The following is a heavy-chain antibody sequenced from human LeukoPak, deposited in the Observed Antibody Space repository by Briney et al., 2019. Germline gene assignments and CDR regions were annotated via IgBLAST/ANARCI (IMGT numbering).Heavy chain of an antibody. CDR2: ISSSSYI. J-gene: IGHJ6*04. Sequence: GGSLRLACAASGFTFSGYEMTWVRRAPGKGLEWVSSISSSSYIYYADSVKGRFTISRDNAKNSLYLQMNSLRAEDTAVYYCAELGITMIGGVWGKGTTVTISS. CDR1: GFTFSGYE. V-gene: IGHV3-69-1*02. D-gene: IGHD3-10*02. CDR3: AELGITMIGGV.